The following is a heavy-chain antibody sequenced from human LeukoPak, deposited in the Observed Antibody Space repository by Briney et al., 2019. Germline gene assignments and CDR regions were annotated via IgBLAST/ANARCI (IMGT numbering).Heavy chain of an antibody. D-gene: IGHD2-2*01. CDR2: INPNSGGI. Sequence: ASVKVSCNASGYTFTGYYMHWVRQAPGQGLEWMGRINPNSGGINYAQKFQGRVTMTRDTSISTAYMELSRLRSDDTAVSYCAREKVRQSGMDVWGQGTTVTVSS. CDR3: AREKVRQSGMDV. J-gene: IGHJ6*02. V-gene: IGHV1-2*06. CDR1: GYTFTGYY.